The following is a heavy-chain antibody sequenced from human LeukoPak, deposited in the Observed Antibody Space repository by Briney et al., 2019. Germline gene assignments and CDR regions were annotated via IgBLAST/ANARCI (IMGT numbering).Heavy chain of an antibody. CDR3: ARCGGDILTGWLDV. J-gene: IGHJ6*04. Sequence: GGSLRLSCAASRFTFSSYAMHWVRQAPGKGLEWVAVISYDGSNKYYADSVKGRFTISRDNCKNTLYLQMNSLRAEDTAVYYCARCGGDILTGWLDVWGKGTTVTISS. CDR1: RFTFSSYA. V-gene: IGHV3-30*04. D-gene: IGHD3-9*01. CDR2: ISYDGSNK.